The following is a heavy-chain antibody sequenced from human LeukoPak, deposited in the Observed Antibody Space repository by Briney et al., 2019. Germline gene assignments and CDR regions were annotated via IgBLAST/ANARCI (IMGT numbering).Heavy chain of an antibody. V-gene: IGHV1-8*03. D-gene: IGHD1-26*01. CDR1: GYTFTGYY. CDR3: ARGLVGGSYYFGYYYYYMNV. Sequence: ASVKVSCKASGYTFTGYYLHWVRQAPGQGLEWMGWMNPNSGSTGYAQKFQGRVTITRNTSISTAYMELSSLRSEDTAVYYCARGLVGGSYYFGYYYYYMNVWGKGTTVTVSS. J-gene: IGHJ6*03. CDR2: MNPNSGST.